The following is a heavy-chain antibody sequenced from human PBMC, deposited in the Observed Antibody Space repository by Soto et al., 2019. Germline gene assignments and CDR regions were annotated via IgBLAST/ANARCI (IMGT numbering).Heavy chain of an antibody. CDR3: ARNRHYLNWFDP. CDR1: GGTLSSYA. Sequence: QVQLVQSGAEVKKPGSSVKVSCKASGGTLSSYAISWVRQAPGQGLEWMGGIIPIFGTANDAQKFQGRVTITADESTSTAYMELSSLRSEDTAVYYCARNRHYLNWFDPWGQGTLVTVSS. V-gene: IGHV1-69*01. J-gene: IGHJ5*02. D-gene: IGHD1-26*01. CDR2: IIPIFGTA.